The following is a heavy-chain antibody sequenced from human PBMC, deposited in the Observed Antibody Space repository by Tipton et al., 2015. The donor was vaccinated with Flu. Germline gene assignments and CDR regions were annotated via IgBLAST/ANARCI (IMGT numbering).Heavy chain of an antibody. CDR3: ARGATRRPFSGYDYTGY. Sequence: TLSLTCIVSGGSISSEDYYWSWIRQHPGKGLEWIGYIYDSGITYYNPSLSSRVVISIDTSKNQFYLRLSSVTAADTAVYYCARGATRRPFSGYDYTGYWGQGTLVTVSS. J-gene: IGHJ4*02. D-gene: IGHD5-12*01. V-gene: IGHV4-31*03. CDR1: GGSISSEDYY. CDR2: IYDSGIT.